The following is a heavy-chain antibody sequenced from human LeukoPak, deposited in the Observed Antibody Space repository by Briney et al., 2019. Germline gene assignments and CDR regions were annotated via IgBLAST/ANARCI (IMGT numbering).Heavy chain of an antibody. J-gene: IGHJ4*02. CDR3: ARLRRNSDSGGYYYYYDY. D-gene: IGHD3-22*01. Sequence: PGGSLRLSCAASGFTFVSYSFNWVRQAPGKGLEWVSSINTVGSYIYYADSVEGGFTISRDNAENSVYLQMNSLRVEDTAVYYCARLRRNSDSGGYYYYYDYWGEGRLVAVYS. V-gene: IGHV3-21*01. CDR2: INTVGSYI. CDR1: GFTFVSYS.